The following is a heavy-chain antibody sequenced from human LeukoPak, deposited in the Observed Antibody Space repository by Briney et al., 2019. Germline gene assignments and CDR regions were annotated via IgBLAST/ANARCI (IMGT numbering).Heavy chain of an antibody. Sequence: GASVKVSCKASGFTFTSSAMQWVRQARGQRLEWIGWIVVGSGNTNYAQKFQERVTITRDTSISTAYMELSRLRSDDTAVYYCARARYCSSTSCYYFDYWGQGTLVAVSS. CDR2: IVVGSGNT. J-gene: IGHJ4*02. CDR1: GFTFTSSA. V-gene: IGHV1-58*02. D-gene: IGHD2-2*01. CDR3: ARARYCSSTSCYYFDY.